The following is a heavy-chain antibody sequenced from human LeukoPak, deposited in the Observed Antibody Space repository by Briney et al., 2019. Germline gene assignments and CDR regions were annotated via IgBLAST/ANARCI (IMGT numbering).Heavy chain of an antibody. Sequence: GGSLRLSCAASGFTFSDYYMSWIRQAPGKGLEWVSYISSSGSTIYYADSVKGRFTISRDNAKNSLYLQMNSLRAEDTAVYYCARNSNYDYVWGSYRTFDYWGQGTLVTVSS. V-gene: IGHV3-11*04. CDR2: ISSSGSTI. J-gene: IGHJ4*02. CDR3: ARNSNYDYVWGSYRTFDY. CDR1: GFTFSDYY. D-gene: IGHD3-16*02.